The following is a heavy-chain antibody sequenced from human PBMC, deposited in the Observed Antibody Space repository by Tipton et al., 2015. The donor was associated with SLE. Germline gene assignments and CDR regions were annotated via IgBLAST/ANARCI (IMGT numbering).Heavy chain of an antibody. Sequence: TLSLTCNVSGYSISSGFYWAWIRQTPGKGLEWIGYVFYTGRTSYKSSLKSRVNISIDMSSNQFSPKLSAVTAADMAVYYCARGRSYDSSGYYFYYYYYMDVWGKGTTVTVSS. D-gene: IGHD3-22*01. V-gene: IGHV4-38-2*02. J-gene: IGHJ6*03. CDR2: VFYTGRT. CDR1: GYSISSGFY. CDR3: ARGRSYDSSGYYFYYYYYMDV.